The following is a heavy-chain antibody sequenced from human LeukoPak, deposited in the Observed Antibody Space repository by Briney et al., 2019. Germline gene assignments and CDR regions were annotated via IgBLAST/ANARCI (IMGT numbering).Heavy chain of an antibody. D-gene: IGHD2-21*01. CDR3: AKDIAYSPYYFDY. V-gene: IGHV3-30*02. CDR1: GFTFSSYG. Sequence: GGSLRLSCAASGFTFSSYGMHWVRQAPGKGLEWVAFIRYDGSNKYYADSVKGRFTISRDNSKNTLYVQMNSLRAEDTAVYYCAKDIAYSPYYFDYWGQGTLVTVSS. CDR2: IRYDGSNK. J-gene: IGHJ4*02.